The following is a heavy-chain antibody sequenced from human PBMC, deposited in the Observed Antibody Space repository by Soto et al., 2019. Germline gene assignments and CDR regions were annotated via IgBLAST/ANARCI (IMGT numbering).Heavy chain of an antibody. CDR2: IYYSGST. CDR3: ARARKGGYYDSSGQFDY. D-gene: IGHD3-22*01. V-gene: IGHV4-31*03. CDR1: GGSISSGGYY. J-gene: IGHJ4*02. Sequence: LSETLSLTCTVSGGSISSGGYYWSWIRQHPGKGLEWIGYIYYSGSTYYNPSLKSRVTISVDTSKNQFSLKLSSVTAADTAVYYCARARKGGYYDSSGQFDYWGQGTLVTVSS.